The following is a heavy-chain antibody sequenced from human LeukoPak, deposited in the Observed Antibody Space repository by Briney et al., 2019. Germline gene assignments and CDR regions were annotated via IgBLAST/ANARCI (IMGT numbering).Heavy chain of an antibody. V-gene: IGHV3-74*01. CDR1: GFTFSDYW. CDR2: INSDGSST. D-gene: IGHD6-13*01. CDR3: AKEISSSSSWYGDDAFDI. Sequence: GGSLRLSCAASGFTFSDYWMHWVRQAPGKGLVWVSRINSDGSSTNYANSVKGRFTISRDNAKNTLYLQMNSLRGEDTAVYYCAKEISSSSSWYGDDAFDIWGQGTMVIVSS. J-gene: IGHJ3*02.